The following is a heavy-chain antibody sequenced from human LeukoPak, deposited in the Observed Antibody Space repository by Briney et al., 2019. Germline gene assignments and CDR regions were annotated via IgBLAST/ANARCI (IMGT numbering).Heavy chain of an antibody. CDR3: ARGTDYYDSRGYVYFDL. Sequence: NPGGSLRLSCAASGFTFSSHSMNWVRQALGKGLEWVSSISGTSNYIFYADSVKGRFTISRDNAKNSLYLQMNSLRAEDTALYYCARGTDYYDSRGYVYFDLWGRGTLVTVSS. V-gene: IGHV3-21*01. D-gene: IGHD3-22*01. J-gene: IGHJ2*01. CDR1: GFTFSSHS. CDR2: ISGTSNYI.